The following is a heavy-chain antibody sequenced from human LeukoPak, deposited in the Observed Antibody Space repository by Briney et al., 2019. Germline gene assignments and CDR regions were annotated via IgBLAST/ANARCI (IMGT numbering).Heavy chain of an antibody. Sequence: GGSLRLSCAASGITFSSYSMNWVRRAPGKGLEWVSSISSSSYIYYADSVKGRFTISRDNAKNSLYLQMNSLRAEDTAVYYCARDRSNYDILTGYPLYYYYYMEVWGKGTTVTVSS. J-gene: IGHJ6*03. CDR2: ISSSSYI. V-gene: IGHV3-21*01. CDR3: ARDRSNYDILTGYPLYYYYYMEV. D-gene: IGHD3-9*01. CDR1: GITFSSYS.